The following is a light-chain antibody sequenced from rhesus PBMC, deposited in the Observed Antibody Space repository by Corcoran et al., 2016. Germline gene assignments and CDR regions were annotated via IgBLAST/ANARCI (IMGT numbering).Light chain of an antibody. Sequence: QAALTQPRSVSGSPGQSVTISCTGTSSDIGGYNYVSWYQQHPGTAPKLMIYEVSKQPSGVSDRFSGSKSGNTASLTISGLQAEDEADNSGSSYAGSNTVLFGGGTRLNVL. J-gene: IGLJ3*01. CDR2: EVS. V-gene: IGLV2-32*02. CDR3: SSYAGSNTVL. CDR1: SSDIGGYNY.